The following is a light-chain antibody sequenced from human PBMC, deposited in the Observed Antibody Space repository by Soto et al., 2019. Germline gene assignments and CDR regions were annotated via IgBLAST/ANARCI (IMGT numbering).Light chain of an antibody. V-gene: IGKV3-20*01. Sequence: EIVLTQSPGTLSLSPGERATLTCRASQRVSSSYLAWYQQKPGQAPRLLMFAAASRATGIPDRFSGSGSGTDFTLTISRLEPEDFGVYYCHQYGNSPQTFGQGTKV. CDR1: QRVSSSY. CDR3: HQYGNSPQT. CDR2: AAA. J-gene: IGKJ1*01.